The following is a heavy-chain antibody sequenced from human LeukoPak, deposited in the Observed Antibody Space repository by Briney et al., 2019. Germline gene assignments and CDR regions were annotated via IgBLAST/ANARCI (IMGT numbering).Heavy chain of an antibody. CDR1: GFTFSSYG. CDR2: ISYDGSNK. Sequence: GRSLRLSCAASGFTFSSYGMHWVRQAPGKGLEWVAVISYDGSNKYYADSVKGRFTISRDNSKNTLYLQMNSLRAEDTAVYYCASHYYVSYFDYWGQGTLVTVSS. D-gene: IGHD3-10*02. J-gene: IGHJ4*02. CDR3: ASHYYVSYFDY. V-gene: IGHV3-30*03.